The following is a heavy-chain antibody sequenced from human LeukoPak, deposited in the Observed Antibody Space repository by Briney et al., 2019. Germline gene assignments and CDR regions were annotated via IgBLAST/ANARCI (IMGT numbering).Heavy chain of an antibody. J-gene: IGHJ4*02. CDR3: ARVSDTAMVR. V-gene: IGHV4-39*01. D-gene: IGHD5-18*01. Sequence: SETLSLTCTVSGGSISSSSYYWGWIRQPPGKGLEWIGSIYYSGSTYYNPSLKSRVTISVDTSKNQFSLKLSSVTAADTAVYYCARVSDTAMVRWGQGTLVTVSS. CDR2: IYYSGST. CDR1: GGSISSSSYY.